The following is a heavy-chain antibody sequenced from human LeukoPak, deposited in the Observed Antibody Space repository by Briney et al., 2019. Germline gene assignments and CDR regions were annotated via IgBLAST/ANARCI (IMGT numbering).Heavy chain of an antibody. V-gene: IGHV3-30-3*01. Sequence: GGSLRLSCAASGFTFSSYAMHWVRQAPGKGLEWVAVISYDGSNKYYADSVKGRFTISRDNSKNTLYLQMNSLRAEDTAVYYCARDHPNYYDSSGPFDYWGQGTLVTVSS. D-gene: IGHD3-22*01. CDR2: ISYDGSNK. CDR3: ARDHPNYYDSSGPFDY. J-gene: IGHJ4*02. CDR1: GFTFSSYA.